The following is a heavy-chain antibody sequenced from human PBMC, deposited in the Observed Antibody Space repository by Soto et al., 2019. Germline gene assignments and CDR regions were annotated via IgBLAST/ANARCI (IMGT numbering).Heavy chain of an antibody. V-gene: IGHV1-69*12. CDR2: IIPIFGTA. CDR3: ASALEIIAAAGPFDY. J-gene: IGHJ4*02. Sequence: QVQLVQSGAEVKKPGSSVKVSCKASGGTFSSYAISWVRQAPGQGLEWMGGIIPIFGTANYAQKFQGRVTITADESTSTAYMELSSLRAEDTAVYYCASALEIIAAAGPFDYWGQGTLVTVSS. D-gene: IGHD6-13*01. CDR1: GGTFSSYA.